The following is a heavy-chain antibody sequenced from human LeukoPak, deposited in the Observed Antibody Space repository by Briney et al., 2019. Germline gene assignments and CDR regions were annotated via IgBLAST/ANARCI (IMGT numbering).Heavy chain of an antibody. CDR2: IKQDGSEK. J-gene: IGHJ4*02. D-gene: IGHD3-22*01. Sequence: GGSLRLSCAASGFTFSSYWMSWVRQAPGKGLEWVANIKQDGSEKYYVDSVKGRFTISRDNAKNSLHLQMNSLRAEDTAVYYCARDFGGGDSSGPYSWGQGTQVTVSS. CDR1: GFTFSSYW. V-gene: IGHV3-7*01. CDR3: ARDFGGGDSSGPYS.